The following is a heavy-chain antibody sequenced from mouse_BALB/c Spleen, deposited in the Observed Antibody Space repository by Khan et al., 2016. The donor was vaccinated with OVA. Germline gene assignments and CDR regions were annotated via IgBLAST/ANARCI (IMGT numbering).Heavy chain of an antibody. CDR2: ISTYYGNI. J-gene: IGHJ3*01. CDR3: TRDGISEFAY. Sequence: QVQLKQSGPEPVRPGASVKISCKGSGYTFADSGMHWVRQSHAKSLEWIGVISTYYGNIKYNQKFEGRATMHVDKSSSTAYMELARLTSEDSAVYFCTRDGISEFAYWGQGPLVTVSA. CDR1: GYTFADSG. D-gene: IGHD2-3*01. V-gene: IGHV1S137*01.